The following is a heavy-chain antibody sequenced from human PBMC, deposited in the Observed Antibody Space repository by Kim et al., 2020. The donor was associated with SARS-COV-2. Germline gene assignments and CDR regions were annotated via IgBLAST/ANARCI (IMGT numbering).Heavy chain of an antibody. V-gene: IGHV3-23*01. CDR3: AKAVTAMVRAAYGMDV. CDR1: GFTFSSYA. Sequence: GGSLRLSCAASGFTFSSYAMSWVRQAPGKGLEWVSAISGSGGSTYYADSVKGRFTISSDNSKNTLYLQMNSLRAEDTAVYYCAKAVTAMVRAAYGMDVWGQGTTVTVSS. CDR2: ISGSGGST. J-gene: IGHJ6*02. D-gene: IGHD5-18*01.